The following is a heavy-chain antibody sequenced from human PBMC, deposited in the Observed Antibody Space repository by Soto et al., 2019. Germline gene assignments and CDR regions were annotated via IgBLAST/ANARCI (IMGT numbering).Heavy chain of an antibody. V-gene: IGHV4-34*01. J-gene: IGHJ5*02. CDR3: ARGRIVVVPAAMMNWFDP. Sequence: SETLSLTCAVYGGSFSGYYWSWIRQPPGKGLEWIGEINHSGSTNYNPSLKSRVTISVDTSKNQFSLKLSSVTAADTAVYYCARGRIVVVPAAMMNWFDPWGQGTLVTVSS. D-gene: IGHD2-2*01. CDR1: GGSFSGYY. CDR2: INHSGST.